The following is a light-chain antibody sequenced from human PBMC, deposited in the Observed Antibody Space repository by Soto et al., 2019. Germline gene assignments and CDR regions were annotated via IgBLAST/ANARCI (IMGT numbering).Light chain of an antibody. CDR3: QQYGNATPIT. CDR2: GAS. Sequence: DIVLTQSPGTLSFSPGERATLXCGASRSVTGNYLAWYQQKPGQAPRLLIFGASTRATGIPDRFSGSGSGTDFTLTISRLEPEDFAVYYCQQYGNATPITVGQGTRLAIK. V-gene: IGKV3-20*01. CDR1: RSVTGNY. J-gene: IGKJ5*01.